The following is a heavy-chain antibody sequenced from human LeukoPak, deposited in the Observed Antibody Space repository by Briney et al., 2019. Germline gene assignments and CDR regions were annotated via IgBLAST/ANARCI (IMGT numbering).Heavy chain of an antibody. CDR3: ARAKVGATPFDH. V-gene: IGHV4-34*01. D-gene: IGHD1-26*01. CDR1: GGSFSGYY. J-gene: IGHJ4*02. CDR2: INHSGST. Sequence: PSETLSLTCAVSGGSFSGYYWSWIRQPPGKGLEWIGEINHSGSTNYNPSLKSRVTISVDTSKNQFSLKLSSVTAADTAVYYCARAKVGATPFDHWGQGTLVTVSS.